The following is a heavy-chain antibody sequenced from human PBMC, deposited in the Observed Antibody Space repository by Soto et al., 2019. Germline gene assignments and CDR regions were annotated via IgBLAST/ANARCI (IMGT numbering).Heavy chain of an antibody. CDR1: GFSLSTYG. CDR2: LWYDESIK. V-gene: IGHV3-33*01. Sequence: QEQLVESGGGVVQPGRSLRLSCVASGFSLSTYGMHWVRQAPGEGLEWVALLWYDESIKNYGDSVKGRFTISRDTSKNTLYLKRNSLSAEDTDVYYCARGPKVTYSDYWGQGTLVTVSS. CDR3: ARGPKVTYSDY. D-gene: IGHD2-21*02. J-gene: IGHJ4*02.